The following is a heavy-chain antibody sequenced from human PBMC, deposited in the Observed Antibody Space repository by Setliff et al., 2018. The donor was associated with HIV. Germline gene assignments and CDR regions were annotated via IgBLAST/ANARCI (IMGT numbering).Heavy chain of an antibody. V-gene: IGHV1-46*02. CDR2: INPSGGST. CDR1: GNTFNSYY. CDR3: ARDTYYNFWSGLGDYYYYMDV. J-gene: IGHJ6*03. D-gene: IGHD3-3*01. Sequence: ASVKVSCKASGNTFNSYYMHWVRQAPGQGLEWMGIINPSGGSTSYAQKFQGRVTMTRDTSTSTVYMELSSLRSEDTAVYYCARDTYYNFWSGLGDYYYYMDVWGKGTTVTSP.